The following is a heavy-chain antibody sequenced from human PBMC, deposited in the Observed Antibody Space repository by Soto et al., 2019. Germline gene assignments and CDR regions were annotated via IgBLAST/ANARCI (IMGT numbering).Heavy chain of an antibody. D-gene: IGHD6-19*01. J-gene: IGHJ4*02. CDR3: ARDSKQWLVTIGDYYFDY. V-gene: IGHV1-18*01. CDR1: GYTFTSYG. CDR2: ISAYNGNT. Sequence: ASVKVSCKASGYTFTSYGISWVRQAPGQGLEWMGWISAYNGNTNYAQKLQGRVTMTTDTSTSTAYMELRSLRSDDTAVYYCARDSKQWLVTIGDYYFDYWGQGTLVTVSS.